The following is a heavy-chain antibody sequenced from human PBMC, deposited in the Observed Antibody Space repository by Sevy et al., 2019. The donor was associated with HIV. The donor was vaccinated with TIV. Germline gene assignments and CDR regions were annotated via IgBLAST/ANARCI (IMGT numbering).Heavy chain of an antibody. V-gene: IGHV3-30*18. Sequence: GGSLRLSCAASGFTFSSYGMHWVRQAPGKGLEWVAVISYDGSNKYYADSVKGRFTISRDNSKNTLYLQMNSLRAEDTAVYYCAKAPSVTVTTYGNWYFDLWGRRTLVTVSS. CDR3: AKAPSVTVTTYGNWYFDL. CDR1: GFTFSSYG. J-gene: IGHJ2*01. D-gene: IGHD4-17*01. CDR2: ISYDGSNK.